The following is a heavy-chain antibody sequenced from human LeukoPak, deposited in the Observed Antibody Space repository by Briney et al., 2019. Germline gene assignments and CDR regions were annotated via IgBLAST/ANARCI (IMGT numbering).Heavy chain of an antibody. CDR3: ARDQGGSYFGTFDY. D-gene: IGHD1-26*01. J-gene: IGHJ4*02. Sequence: SETLSLTCTVSGGSISSGGYYWSWIRQHPGKGLEWIGYIYYSGSTYYNPFLKSRVTISVDTSKKRFSLKLSSVTAADTAVYYCARDQGGSYFGTFDYWGQGTLVTVSS. V-gene: IGHV4-31*03. CDR2: IYYSGST. CDR1: GGSISSGGYY.